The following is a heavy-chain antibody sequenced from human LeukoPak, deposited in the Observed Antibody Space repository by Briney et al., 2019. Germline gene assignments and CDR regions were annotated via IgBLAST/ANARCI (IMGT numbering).Heavy chain of an antibody. D-gene: IGHD7-27*01. Sequence: SETLSLTCAVYGGSFSGYYWSWIRQPPGKGLEWIGEINHSGSTNYNPSPKSRVTISVDTSKNQFSLKLSSVTAADTAVYYCARGRTNWGLYNWFDPWGQGTLVTVSS. CDR1: GGSFSGYY. CDR3: ARGRTNWGLYNWFDP. J-gene: IGHJ5*02. V-gene: IGHV4-34*01. CDR2: INHSGST.